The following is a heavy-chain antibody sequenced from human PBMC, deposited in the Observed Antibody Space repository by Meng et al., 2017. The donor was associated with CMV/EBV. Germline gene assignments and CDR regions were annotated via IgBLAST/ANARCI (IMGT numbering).Heavy chain of an antibody. CDR2: INHSRST. Sequence: SFSGYYWSWNRQPPGKGLEWIREINHSRSTNYNPSLKSRVTISVDTSKNQFSLKLSSVTAADTAVYYCARGERNYDSSGYTTNWFDPWGQGTLVTVSS. D-gene: IGHD3-22*01. CDR3: ARGERNYDSSGYTTNWFDP. J-gene: IGHJ5*02. CDR1: SFSGYY. V-gene: IGHV4-34*01.